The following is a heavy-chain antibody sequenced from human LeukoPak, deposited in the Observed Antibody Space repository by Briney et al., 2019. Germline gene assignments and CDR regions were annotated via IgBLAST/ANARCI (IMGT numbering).Heavy chain of an antibody. J-gene: IGHJ4*02. D-gene: IGHD6-13*01. Sequence: GGSLRLSCAASGFTFSSYKMNWVRQAPGKGLEWVSYISTSDTTIYYADSVKGRFTISRDNAKNSLYLQMNSMRAEDTAVYYCARGGGSSWCLDCWGQGTLVTVSS. CDR2: ISTSDTTI. CDR1: GFTFSSYK. V-gene: IGHV3-48*03. CDR3: ARGGGSSWCLDC.